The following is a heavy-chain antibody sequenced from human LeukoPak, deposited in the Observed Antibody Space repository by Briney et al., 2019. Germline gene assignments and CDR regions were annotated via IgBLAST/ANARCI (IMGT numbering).Heavy chain of an antibody. CDR1: GFTFSNYW. D-gene: IGHD3-22*01. CDR2: INTDGTST. V-gene: IGHV3-74*01. Sequence: PGGSLRLSCAASGFTFSNYWMQWVRQTPGKGLVWVSRINTDGTSTSYADSVKGRFTISRDNAENTLYLQMNSLRAEDTAVYYCARGARDSSGLDYWGQGTLVTVSS. CDR3: ARGARDSSGLDY. J-gene: IGHJ4*02.